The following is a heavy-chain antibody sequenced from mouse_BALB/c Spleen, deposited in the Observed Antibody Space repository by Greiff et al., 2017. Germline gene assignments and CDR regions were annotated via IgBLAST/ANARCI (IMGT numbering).Heavy chain of an antibody. Sequence: EVQVVESGGGLVKPGGSLKLSCAASGFTFSDYYMYWVRQTPEKRLEWVATISDGGSYTYYPDSVKGRFTISRDNAKNNLYLQMSSLKSEDTAIYYCARTLLRASVDYWGQGTSVTVSA. CDR3: ARTLLRASVDY. D-gene: IGHD1-2*01. V-gene: IGHV5-4*02. CDR2: ISDGGSYT. CDR1: GFTFSDYY. J-gene: IGHJ4*01.